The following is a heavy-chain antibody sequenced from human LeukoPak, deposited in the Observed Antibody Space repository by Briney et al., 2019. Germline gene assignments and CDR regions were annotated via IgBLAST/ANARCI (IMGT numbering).Heavy chain of an antibody. J-gene: IGHJ4*02. D-gene: IGHD3-16*02. CDR1: GGSFSGYY. Sequence: SETLSLTCAVYGGSFSGYYWSWIRQPPGKGLEWIGEINHSGSTNYNPSLKSRGTISVDTAKNQFSLKLSSVTAADTAVYYCARGLRAQGLYDYVWGSYRRHLYFDYWGQGTLVNVSS. CDR2: INHSGST. V-gene: IGHV4-34*01. CDR3: ARGLRAQGLYDYVWGSYRRHLYFDY.